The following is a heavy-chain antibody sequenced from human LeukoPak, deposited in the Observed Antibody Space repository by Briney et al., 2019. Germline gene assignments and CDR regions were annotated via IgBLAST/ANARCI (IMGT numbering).Heavy chain of an antibody. V-gene: IGHV3-30*18. CDR2: ISYDGSNK. CDR1: GFTFSSYG. D-gene: IGHD3-22*01. Sequence: GGSLRLSCAASGFTFSSYGMHWVRQAPGKGLEWVAVISYDGSNKYYADSVKGRFTISRDNSKNTLYLQMNSLRAEDTAVYYCAKEATYYYDSRPPYYFDYWGQGTLVTVSS. J-gene: IGHJ4*02. CDR3: AKEATYYYDSRPPYYFDY.